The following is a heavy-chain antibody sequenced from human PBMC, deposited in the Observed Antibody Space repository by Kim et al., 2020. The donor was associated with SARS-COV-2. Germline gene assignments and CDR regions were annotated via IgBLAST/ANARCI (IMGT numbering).Heavy chain of an antibody. CDR3: ARGYCTNGVCYNAWFDP. Sequence: SVKVSCKASGGTFSSYTISWVRQAPGQGLEWMGRIIPILGIANYAQKFQGRVTITADKSTSTAYMELSSLRSEDTAVYYCARGYCTNGVCYNAWFDPWGQGTLVTVSS. CDR1: GGTFSSYT. CDR2: IIPILGIA. D-gene: IGHD2-8*01. J-gene: IGHJ5*02. V-gene: IGHV1-69*02.